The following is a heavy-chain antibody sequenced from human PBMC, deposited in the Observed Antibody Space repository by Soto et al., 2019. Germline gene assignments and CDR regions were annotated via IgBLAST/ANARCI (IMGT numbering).Heavy chain of an antibody. CDR2: IGTAGDT. D-gene: IGHD6-13*01. Sequence: EVQLVESGGGLVQPGGSLRLSCAASGFTFSSYDMHWVRQATGKGLEWVSAIGTAGDTYYPGSVKGRFTITRENAKNSVYLQMNSLRAGDTAVYYCARGVIAAAGIFFDYWGQGTLVTVSS. CDR1: GFTFSSYD. J-gene: IGHJ4*02. V-gene: IGHV3-13*01. CDR3: ARGVIAAAGIFFDY.